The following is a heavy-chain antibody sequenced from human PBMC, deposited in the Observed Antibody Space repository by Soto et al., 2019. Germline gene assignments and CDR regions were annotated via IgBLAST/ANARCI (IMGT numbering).Heavy chain of an antibody. CDR2: IFHSGST. J-gene: IGHJ2*01. V-gene: IGHV4-31*03. Sequence: QVQLQESGPGLVTPSQTLSLTCSVSGGSILSGGYYWTWIRQLPGEGLEWIGYIFHSGSTTYNPSLKSRFTISVDTSKNQVYLRLSSVTAADTAVYYCARGETYWYFDLWGRGTLVTVSS. CDR3: ARGETYWYFDL. CDR1: GGSILSGGYY.